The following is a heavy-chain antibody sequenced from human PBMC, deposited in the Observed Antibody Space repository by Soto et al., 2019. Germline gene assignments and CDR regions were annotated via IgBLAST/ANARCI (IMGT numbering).Heavy chain of an antibody. Sequence: QVQLRESGPGLVKPSQTLSLTCTVSGGSISTGGFYWHWIRQYPGKGLEWIGSIFYSGSTSDNPSLTSRVTLSLDASKIRFSLRLSFVTAADSAVYYCAQAVVFTGGDAFDVWGQVRLATVSS. CDR2: IFYSGST. J-gene: IGHJ3*01. V-gene: IGHV4-31*03. CDR3: AQAVVFTGGDAFDV. CDR1: GGSISTGGFY. D-gene: IGHD1-1*01.